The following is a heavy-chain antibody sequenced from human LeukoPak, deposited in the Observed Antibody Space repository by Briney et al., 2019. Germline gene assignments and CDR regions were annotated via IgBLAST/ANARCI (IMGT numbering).Heavy chain of an antibody. CDR2: IYYSGST. J-gene: IGHJ4*02. CDR1: GGSISSSSYY. Sequence: PSETLSLTFTVSGGSISSSSYYWGWIRQPPGKGLEWIGSIYYSGSTYYNPSLKSRVTISVDTSKNQFSLKLSSVTAADTAVYYCASKLRFLEWLWWGQGTLVTVSS. V-gene: IGHV4-39*07. CDR3: ASKLRFLEWLW. D-gene: IGHD3-3*01.